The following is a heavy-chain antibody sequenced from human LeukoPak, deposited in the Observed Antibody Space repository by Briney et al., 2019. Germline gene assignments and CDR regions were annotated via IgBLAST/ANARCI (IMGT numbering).Heavy chain of an antibody. CDR2: INSDGSTT. CDR3: APGYCSGGDCYSG. Sequence: AGSLRLSCAASGFTFSNYWMHWVRHGPGKGLVWVSRINSDGSTTSYADSVKGRFTISRDNAKNTLYLQMNSLRAKDTAVYYCAPGYCSGGDCYSGWGQGTLVNVSS. CDR1: GFTFSNYW. D-gene: IGHD2-15*01. V-gene: IGHV3-74*01. J-gene: IGHJ4*02.